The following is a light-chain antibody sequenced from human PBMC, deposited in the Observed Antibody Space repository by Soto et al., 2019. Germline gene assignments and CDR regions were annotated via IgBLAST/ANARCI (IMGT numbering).Light chain of an antibody. Sequence: DIQMTQSPSTLSASVGDRVTITCRASQSINIWLAWYQQKPGKAPKLLIYDASTLENRVPLRFSGSGSGTEFYLTISGLQTDDFANYYCQHYNTYPNAFGEGTKLEIQ. CDR2: DAS. CDR1: QSINIW. V-gene: IGKV1-5*01. J-gene: IGKJ2*01. CDR3: QHYNTYPNA.